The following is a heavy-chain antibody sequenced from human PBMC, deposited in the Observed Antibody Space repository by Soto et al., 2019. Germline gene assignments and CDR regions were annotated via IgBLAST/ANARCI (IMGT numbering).Heavy chain of an antibody. CDR1: GGSISSSSYY. J-gene: IGHJ4*02. D-gene: IGHD1-26*01. CDR2: IYYSGST. V-gene: IGHV4-39*01. Sequence: SETLSLTCTVSGGSISSSSYYWGWIRQPPGKGLEWIGSIYYSGSTYYNPSLKSRVTISVDTSKNQFSLKLSSVTAADTAVYYCARWDGGSYCDYWGQGTLVTVSS. CDR3: ARWDGGSYCDY.